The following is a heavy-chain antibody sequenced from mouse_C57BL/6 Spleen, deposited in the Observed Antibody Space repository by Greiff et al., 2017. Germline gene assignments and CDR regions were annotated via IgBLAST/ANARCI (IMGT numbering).Heavy chain of an antibody. D-gene: IGHD1-1*01. CDR3: ARSPFITTVVAPYWYFDV. Sequence: EVKLMESGGDLVKPGGSLKLSCAASGFTFSSYGMSWVRQTPDKRLEWVATISSGGSYTYYPDSVKGRFTISRDNAKNTLYLQMSSLKSEDTAMYYCARSPFITTVVAPYWYFDVWGKGTTVTVSS. J-gene: IGHJ1*03. CDR2: ISSGGSYT. V-gene: IGHV5-6*01. CDR1: GFTFSSYG.